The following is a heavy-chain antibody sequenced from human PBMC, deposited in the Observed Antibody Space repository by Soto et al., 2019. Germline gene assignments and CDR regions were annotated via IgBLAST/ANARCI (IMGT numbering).Heavy chain of an antibody. CDR3: ARDSGWALGELSFGAFDI. J-gene: IGHJ3*02. D-gene: IGHD3-16*02. CDR1: GGSISSGGYY. V-gene: IGHV4-31*03. Sequence: QVQLQESGPGLVKPSQTLSLTCTVSGGSISSGGYYWSWIRQHPGKGLEWIGYIYYSGSTYYNPFLRIRVTLSVDTSKNQSSLKLSSLSAAETAVYYCARDSGWALGELSFGAFDIWGQGTMVTVSS. CDR2: IYYSGST.